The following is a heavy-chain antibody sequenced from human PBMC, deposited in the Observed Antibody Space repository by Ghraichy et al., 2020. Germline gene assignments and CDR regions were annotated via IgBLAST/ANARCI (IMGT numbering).Heavy chain of an antibody. Sequence: ASVKGSCKASGYTFTSYGISWVRQAPGQGLEWIGWISYYNGYTKNAQNLQGRVTMTTDTSTSTAYMELRSLRSDDTAVYYCARDVKDITSSGGIDYWGQGTLVTVSS. CDR3: ARDVKDITSSGGIDY. CDR1: GYTFTSYG. V-gene: IGHV1-18*01. CDR2: ISYYNGYT. J-gene: IGHJ4*02. D-gene: IGHD2-15*01.